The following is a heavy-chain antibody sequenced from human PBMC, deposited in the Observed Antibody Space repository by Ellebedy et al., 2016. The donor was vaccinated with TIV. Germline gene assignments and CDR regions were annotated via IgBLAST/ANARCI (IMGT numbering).Heavy chain of an antibody. D-gene: IGHD2-8*01. Sequence: AASVQVSCKASGYSFNIYALHWLRLAPGQSLEWMGWINAGNGNTKYSQKFQGRVTITRDTSANTAYMELSSLRSEDTAIYDCAREVYGMGWFDPWGQGTLVTVSS. CDR1: GYSFNIYA. J-gene: IGHJ5*02. CDR2: INAGNGNT. CDR3: AREVYGMGWFDP. V-gene: IGHV1-3*01.